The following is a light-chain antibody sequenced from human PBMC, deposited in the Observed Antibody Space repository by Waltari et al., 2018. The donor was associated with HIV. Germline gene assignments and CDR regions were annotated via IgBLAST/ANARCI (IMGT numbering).Light chain of an antibody. J-gene: IGLJ1*01. CDR2: DVN. Sequence: QSALTQPASVSESPGQSITISCTGTTSDVGLYKFVSWSQQYQGKAPKLIIYDVNNRPSGVSNRFSGSKSGDTASLTISGLQAEDEADYYCSSYTSINTRVFGTGTTVTVL. CDR1: TSDVGLYKF. V-gene: IGLV2-14*03. CDR3: SSYTSINTRV.